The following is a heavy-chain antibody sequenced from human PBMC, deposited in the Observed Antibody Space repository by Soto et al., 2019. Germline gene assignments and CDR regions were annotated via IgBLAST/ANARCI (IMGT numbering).Heavy chain of an antibody. Sequence: SETLSLTCAVSGVSISSSNWWSWVRQPPGKGLEWIGEIYHSGSTNYNASLRSRVTISVDKSKNQFSLRLSSVTAADTALYYCARDRGEKGRSAYYHYYGMDVWGQGTTVTVPS. CDR3: ARDRGEKGRSAYYHYYGMDV. CDR1: GVSISSSNW. J-gene: IGHJ6*02. CDR2: IYHSGST. V-gene: IGHV4-4*02. D-gene: IGHD3-10*01.